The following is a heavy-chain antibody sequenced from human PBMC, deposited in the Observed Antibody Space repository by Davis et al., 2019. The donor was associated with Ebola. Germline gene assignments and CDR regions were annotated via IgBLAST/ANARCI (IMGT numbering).Heavy chain of an antibody. J-gene: IGHJ5*02. D-gene: IGHD2-15*01. V-gene: IGHV4-39*07. CDR1: GGSISSSSYY. Sequence: MPSETLSLTYTVSGGSISSSSYYWGWIRQPPGKGLEWIGSIYYSGSTYYNPSLKSRVTISVDTSKNQFSLKLSSVTAADTAVYYCAREEAASLYCSGGSCSTGWFDPWGQGTLVTVSS. CDR2: IYYSGST. CDR3: AREEAASLYCSGGSCSTGWFDP.